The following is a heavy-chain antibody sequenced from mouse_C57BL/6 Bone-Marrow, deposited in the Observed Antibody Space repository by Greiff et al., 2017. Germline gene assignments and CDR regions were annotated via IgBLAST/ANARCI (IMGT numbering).Heavy chain of an antibody. CDR3: AGDEYGCYYYGRYFDY. Sequence: VQLQQSGAELVKPGASVKLSCKASGYTFTEYTIHWVKQRSGQGLEWIGWFYPGSGSIKYNEKFKDKATLTADKSSSTVYMELSRLTSEDSAVSFCAGDEYGCYYYGRYFDYWGEGTTVTVSS. CDR1: GYTFTEYT. J-gene: IGHJ2*01. V-gene: IGHV1-62-2*01. D-gene: IGHD1-1*01. CDR2: FYPGSGSI.